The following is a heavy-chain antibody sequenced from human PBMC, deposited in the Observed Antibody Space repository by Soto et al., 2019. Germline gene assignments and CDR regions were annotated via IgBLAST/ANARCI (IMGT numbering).Heavy chain of an antibody. CDR3: ARGKQWLPEGYYYYYYGMDV. Sequence: PGGSLSLSCAASGFPVSSNYMSWVRQATGKGLEWVSGIGSAGDTYYADSVKGRFTISRDNSKNTLYLQMNSLRAEDTAVYYCARGKQWLPEGYYYYYYGMDVWGQGTTVTVSS. CDR1: GFPVSSNY. D-gene: IGHD6-19*01. CDR2: IGSAGDT. J-gene: IGHJ6*02. V-gene: IGHV3-66*02.